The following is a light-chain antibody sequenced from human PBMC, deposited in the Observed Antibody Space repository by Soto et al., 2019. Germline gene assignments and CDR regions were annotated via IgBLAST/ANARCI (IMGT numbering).Light chain of an antibody. CDR1: QTISSW. CDR2: KAS. CDR3: QXYNSYSEA. Sequence: DIQMTQSPPTMSGSVVDRVNLTCRASQTISSWLAWYKKKTGKDTKILIYKASTLKSGVPSRFSGIGSGKEFTLTLRSLQPDEWATYYCQXYNSYSEACGQGTKVDIK. J-gene: IGKJ1*01. V-gene: IGKV1-5*03.